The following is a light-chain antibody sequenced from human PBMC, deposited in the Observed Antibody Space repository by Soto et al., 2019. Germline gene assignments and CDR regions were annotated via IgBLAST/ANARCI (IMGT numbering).Light chain of an antibody. CDR2: WAS. CDR1: QSVLSSSNNKNY. Sequence: DFVMTQSPDSLALSLGERATINCKSSQSVLSSSNNKNYLAWFQQKPGQPPKLLISWASTRESGVPDRFSGSGSGTDFTLTISSLQAEDVAVYYCQQYHSDPITFGQGTRLEIK. J-gene: IGKJ5*01. CDR3: QQYHSDPIT. V-gene: IGKV4-1*01.